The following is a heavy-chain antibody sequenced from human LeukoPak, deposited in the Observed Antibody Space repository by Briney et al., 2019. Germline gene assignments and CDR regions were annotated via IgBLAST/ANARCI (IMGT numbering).Heavy chain of an antibody. V-gene: IGHV3-53*01. CDR1: GFTVSSNS. J-gene: IGHJ3*02. Sequence: GGSLRLSCTVSGFTVSSNSMSWVRQAPGKGLEWVSFIYSDNTHYSDSVKGRFTISRDNSKNTLYLQMNSLRAEDTAVYYCAKDTSVGAFDIWGQGTMVTVSS. CDR2: IYSDNT. D-gene: IGHD5/OR15-5a*01. CDR3: AKDTSVGAFDI.